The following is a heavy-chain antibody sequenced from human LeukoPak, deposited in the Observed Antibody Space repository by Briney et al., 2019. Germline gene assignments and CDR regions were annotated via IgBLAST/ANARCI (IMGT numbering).Heavy chain of an antibody. V-gene: IGHV3-30*01. CDR1: GFTFSSYA. CDR2: ISYDGSNK. D-gene: IGHD2-21*02. CDR3: AREHIVVVTARVFGYFDY. Sequence: GGPLRLSCAASGFTFSSYAMHWVRQAPGKGLEWVAVISYDGSNKYYADSVKGRFTIPRDNSKNTLYLQMNSLRAEDTAVYYCAREHIVVVTARVFGYFDYWGQGTLVTVSS. J-gene: IGHJ4*02.